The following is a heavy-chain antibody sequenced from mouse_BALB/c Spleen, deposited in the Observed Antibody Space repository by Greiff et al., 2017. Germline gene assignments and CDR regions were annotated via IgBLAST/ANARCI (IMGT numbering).Heavy chain of an antibody. CDR1: GYTFTNYW. Sequence: VQLVESGAELVRPGTSVKISCKASGYTFTNYWLGWVKQRPGHGLEWIGDIYPGGGYTNYNEKFKGKATLTADTSSSTAYMQLSSLTSEDSAVYFCARKTTVVRFDYWGQGTTLTVSS. V-gene: IGHV1-63*02. D-gene: IGHD1-1*01. CDR2: IYPGGGYT. J-gene: IGHJ2*01. CDR3: ARKTTVVRFDY.